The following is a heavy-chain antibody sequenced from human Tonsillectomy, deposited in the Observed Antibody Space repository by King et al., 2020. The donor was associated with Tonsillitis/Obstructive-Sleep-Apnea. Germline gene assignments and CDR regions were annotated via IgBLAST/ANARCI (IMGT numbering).Heavy chain of an antibody. J-gene: IGHJ6*03. D-gene: IGHD3-3*01. V-gene: IGHV5-51*01. CDR1: GYSFTSYW. CDR3: AMLYSEVWSDYPTTYYYYMDV. Sequence: QLVQSGAEVKKPGESLKISCKGSGYSFTSYWIGWVRQMPGKGLEWMGIIYPGDSDTRYSPSFQGQVTISADKSISTAYLQWSSLKASDTAIYYCAMLYSEVWSDYPTTYYYYMDVWGKGTTVTVSS. CDR2: IYPGDSDT.